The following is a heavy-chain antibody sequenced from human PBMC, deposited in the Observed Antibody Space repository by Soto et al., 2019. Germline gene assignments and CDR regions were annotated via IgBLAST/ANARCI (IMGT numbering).Heavy chain of an antibody. CDR2: IKSKTDGGTT. Sequence: GGSLRLSCAASGFTFSNAWMNWVRQAPGKGLEWVGRIKSKTDGGTTDYAAPVKGRFTISRDDSKNTLYLQMNSLKTEDTAFFYCTTGPDCSSTSCYVFDIWGKGTMVTVSS. V-gene: IGHV3-15*07. CDR1: GFTFSNAW. CDR3: TTGPDCSSTSCYVFDI. D-gene: IGHD2-2*01. J-gene: IGHJ3*02.